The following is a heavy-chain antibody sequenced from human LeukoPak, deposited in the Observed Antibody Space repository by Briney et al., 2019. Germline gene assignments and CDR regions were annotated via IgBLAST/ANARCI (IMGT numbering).Heavy chain of an antibody. J-gene: IGHJ5*02. D-gene: IGHD3-22*01. CDR3: ARRHSSVFEP. CDR2: IPSSSSYK. CDR1: GFTFTSYT. V-gene: IGHV3-21*01. Sequence: GGSLRLSCVASGFTFTSYTINWVLQAPGNGLEWLSSIPSSSSYKHYADSVKGRFTISRDNAKNSLYLQMNSLRVDDTGIYYCARRHSSVFEPWGQGTLVTVSS.